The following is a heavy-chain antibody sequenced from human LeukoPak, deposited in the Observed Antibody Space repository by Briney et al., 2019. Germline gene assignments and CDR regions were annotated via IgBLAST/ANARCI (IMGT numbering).Heavy chain of an antibody. J-gene: IGHJ3*02. V-gene: IGHV4-34*01. CDR2: INHSGST. Sequence: PSETLSLTCAVYGGSFSGYYWSRIRQPPGKGLEWIGEINHSGSTNYNPSLKSRVTISVDTSKNQFSLKLSSVTAADTAVYYCARVGYARAFDIWGQGTMVTVSS. D-gene: IGHD2-15*01. CDR1: GGSFSGYY. CDR3: ARVGYARAFDI.